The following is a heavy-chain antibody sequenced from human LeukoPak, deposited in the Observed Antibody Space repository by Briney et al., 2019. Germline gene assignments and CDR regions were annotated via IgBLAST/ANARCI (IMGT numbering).Heavy chain of an antibody. J-gene: IGHJ6*03. CDR3: ARDAGSRIQLWLRSYYDMDV. CDR1: GFTFGSYS. Sequence: SGGSLRLSCAASGFTFGSYSMNWVRQAPGKGLEWVSSISSSSSYIYYADSVKGRFTISRDNAKNSLYLQMNSLRAEDTAVYYCARDAGSRIQLWLRSYYDMDVWGKGTTVTVSS. D-gene: IGHD5-18*01. V-gene: IGHV3-21*01. CDR2: ISSSSSYI.